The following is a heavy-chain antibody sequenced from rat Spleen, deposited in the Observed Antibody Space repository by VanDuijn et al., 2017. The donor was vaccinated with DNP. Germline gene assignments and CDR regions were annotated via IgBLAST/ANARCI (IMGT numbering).Heavy chain of an antibody. V-gene: IGHV5S10*01. CDR2: IGTDDTNT. CDR1: GFTFSDYY. D-gene: IGHD1-12*03. J-gene: IGHJ2*01. Sequence: EVQLVESGGGLIQPGNSLKLSCAASGFTFSDYYMAWVRQAPKKGLEWVASIGTDDTNTDFRDSVKDRFTISRDNAKNTLYLQMDSLRSEDTATYYCATHGYPAYYFDNWGQGVMVTVSS. CDR3: ATHGYPAYYFDN.